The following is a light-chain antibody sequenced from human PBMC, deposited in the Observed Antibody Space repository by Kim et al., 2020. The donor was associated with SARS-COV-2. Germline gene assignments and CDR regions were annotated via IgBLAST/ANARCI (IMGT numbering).Light chain of an antibody. Sequence: LSPGERATLTFRASQSDSSSYLACYQQKPGQAPRLLIYGASSRATGIPDRLSGSGSGTDFTLTISRLEPEDFAVYYCQQYGSSLYSFGHGTKLE. V-gene: IGKV3-20*01. J-gene: IGKJ2*03. CDR3: QQYGSSLYS. CDR2: GAS. CDR1: QSDSSSY.